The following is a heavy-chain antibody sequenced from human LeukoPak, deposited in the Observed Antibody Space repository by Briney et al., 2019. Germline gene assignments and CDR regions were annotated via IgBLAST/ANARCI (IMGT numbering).Heavy chain of an antibody. CDR2: ISSSGNTI. J-gene: IGHJ4*02. V-gene: IGHV3-48*03. Sequence: PGGSLRLSCAASGFTFSSYEMNWVRQAPGKGLEWVSYISSSGNTIYYADSVKGRFTISRDNAKNSLYLQMNSLRAEDTAVYYCAREAYSSKWDYYFDYWGQGTLVTVSS. CDR1: GFTFSSYE. D-gene: IGHD6-13*01. CDR3: AREAYSSKWDYYFDY.